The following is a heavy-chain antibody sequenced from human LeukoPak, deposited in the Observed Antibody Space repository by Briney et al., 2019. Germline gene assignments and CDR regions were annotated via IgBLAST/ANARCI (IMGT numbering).Heavy chain of an antibody. D-gene: IGHD3-22*01. CDR3: ARVKGYYPVLFDY. CDR2: IKADGSIT. Sequence: GGSLRLSCAASGFTFSNYWMHWVRQAPGKGVVWVSRIKADGSITSYADSVKGRFTISRDNAKNSLYLQMNSLRAADTAVYYCARVKGYYPVLFDYWGQGTLVTVSS. V-gene: IGHV3-74*01. J-gene: IGHJ4*02. CDR1: GFTFSNYW.